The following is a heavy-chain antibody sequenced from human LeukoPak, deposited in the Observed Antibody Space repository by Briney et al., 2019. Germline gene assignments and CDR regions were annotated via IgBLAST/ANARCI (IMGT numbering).Heavy chain of an antibody. CDR3: ARRSTTMDV. D-gene: IGHD1-14*01. J-gene: IGHJ6*04. V-gene: IGHV4-4*09. CDR2: IYTSGST. CDR1: GGSISSYY. Sequence: SETLSLSCTVSGGSISSYYWSWIRQPPGKGLEWIGYIYTSGSTNYNPSLKSRVTISVDTSKNQFSLKLSSVTAADTAVYYCARRSTTMDVWGKGTTVTVSS.